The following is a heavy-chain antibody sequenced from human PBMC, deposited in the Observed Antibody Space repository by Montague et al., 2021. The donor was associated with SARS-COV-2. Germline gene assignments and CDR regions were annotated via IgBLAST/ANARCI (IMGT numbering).Heavy chain of an antibody. J-gene: IGHJ6*03. CDR1: GGSFSGYY. CDR2: ITHSGNT. CDR3: ARGLSGSYSGGWVPVALFDWYHYMDV. D-gene: IGHD6-25*01. Sequence: SETLSLTCAVYGGSFSGYYWSWVRRPPGKGLEWIGEITHSGNTXXXPXXXXRVTISVDTSKNQLSLTLTPVTAADAAVYYCARGLSGSYSGGWVPVALFDWYHYMDVWGKGITVTVSS. V-gene: IGHV4-34*01.